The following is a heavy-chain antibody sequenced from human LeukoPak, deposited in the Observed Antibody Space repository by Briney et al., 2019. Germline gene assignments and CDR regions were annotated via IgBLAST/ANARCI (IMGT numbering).Heavy chain of an antibody. CDR3: ARDIRSHDGPGGYYYYCMDV. J-gene: IGHJ6*03. V-gene: IGHV4-4*07. D-gene: IGHD5-24*01. CDR1: GDSISDSY. CDR2: IYASGNT. Sequence: SETLSLTCTVSGDSISDSYWSWIRQPAGKGLEWIGRIYASGNTNYNPSLKSRVTMSVDTSNNQFSLTLSSVTAADTAVYHCARDIRSHDGPGGYYYYCMDVWGKGTTVTVSS.